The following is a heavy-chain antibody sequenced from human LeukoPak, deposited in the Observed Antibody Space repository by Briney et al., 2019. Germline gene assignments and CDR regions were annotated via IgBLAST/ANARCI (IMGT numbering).Heavy chain of an antibody. CDR3: AKDGGIAYYYGMDV. V-gene: IGHV3-30*18. CDR2: ISYDGSNK. CDR1: GFTFSSYG. J-gene: IGHJ6*02. Sequence: GGSLRLSCAASGFTFSSYGMHWVRQAPGKGLEWVAVISYDGSNKYYADSVKGRFTISRDNSKNTLYLQMNSLRAEDTAVYYCAKDGGIAYYYGMDVWDQGTTVTVSS. D-gene: IGHD6-13*01.